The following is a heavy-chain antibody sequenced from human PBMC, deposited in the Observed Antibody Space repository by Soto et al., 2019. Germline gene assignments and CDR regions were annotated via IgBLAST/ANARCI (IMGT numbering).Heavy chain of an antibody. V-gene: IGHV3-30*18. CDR1: GFTFSSYG. Sequence: QVQLVESGGGGVQPGRSLRLSCAASGFTFSSYGMHWVRQAPGKGLEWVAVISYDGSNKYYADSVKGRFTISRDNSKNSLYLQMNSLRAEDTAVYYCAKPLDPYYFDYWGQGTLVTVSS. D-gene: IGHD3-9*01. CDR3: AKPLDPYYFDY. J-gene: IGHJ4*02. CDR2: ISYDGSNK.